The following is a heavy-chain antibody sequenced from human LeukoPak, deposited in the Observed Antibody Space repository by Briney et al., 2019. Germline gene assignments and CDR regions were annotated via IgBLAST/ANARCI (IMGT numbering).Heavy chain of an antibody. D-gene: IGHD6-13*01. Sequence: GGSLRLSCAASGFTFSSYGMHWVRQAPGKGLEWVAFIRYDGSNKYYADSVKGRFTISRDNSKNTLYLQMNSLRAEDTAVYYCARVWYSSSWGFYYYYGMDVWGQGTTVTVSS. J-gene: IGHJ6*02. CDR3: ARVWYSSSWGFYYYYGMDV. V-gene: IGHV3-30*02. CDR1: GFTFSSYG. CDR2: IRYDGSNK.